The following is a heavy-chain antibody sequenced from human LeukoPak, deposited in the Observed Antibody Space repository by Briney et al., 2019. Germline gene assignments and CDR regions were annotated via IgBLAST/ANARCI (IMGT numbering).Heavy chain of an antibody. CDR3: ARLMAVAGTYYVDY. CDR2: IYYSG. CDR1: GGSISSSSYY. Sequence: PSETLSLTCTVSGGSISSSSYYWGWIRQPPGKGLEWIGTIYYSGSLKSRVSISVDTTKNQFSLKLSSVTAADTAVYYCARLMAVAGTYYVDYWGQGTLVTVSS. V-gene: IGHV4-39*01. D-gene: IGHD6-19*01. J-gene: IGHJ4*02.